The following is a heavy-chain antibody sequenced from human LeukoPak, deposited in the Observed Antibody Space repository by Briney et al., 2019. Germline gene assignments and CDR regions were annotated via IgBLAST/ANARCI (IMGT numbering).Heavy chain of an antibody. CDR3: ARRSGAFGDYDFENYYFVN. CDR2: IYHNGST. V-gene: IGHV4-38-2*01. Sequence: PSETLSLTCAVPAYSLRSGYEWGWTRPPPGKGLEWIGRIYHNGSTYYNPSLKRRVTISADTTTKQFSLKLCTVSATDTRVYYSARRSGAFGDYDFENYYFVNWGHGTLVTVSS. J-gene: IGHJ4*01. D-gene: IGHD4-17*01. CDR1: AYSLRSGYE.